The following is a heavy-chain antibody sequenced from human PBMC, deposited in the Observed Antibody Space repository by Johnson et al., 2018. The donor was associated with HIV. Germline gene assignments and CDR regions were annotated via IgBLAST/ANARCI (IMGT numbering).Heavy chain of an antibody. Sequence: QVLLVESGGGLVKPGGSLRLSCAASGFSFSDYYMSWIRQAPGKGLEWVSYISSSGSTIYYADSVKGRFTISRDNSKNTLYLQMNSLRAEDTAVYYCAKDQYCGGDCYPDAFDIWGQGTMVTVSS. CDR1: GFSFSDYY. D-gene: IGHD2-21*02. J-gene: IGHJ3*02. V-gene: IGHV3-11*04. CDR3: AKDQYCGGDCYPDAFDI. CDR2: ISSSGSTI.